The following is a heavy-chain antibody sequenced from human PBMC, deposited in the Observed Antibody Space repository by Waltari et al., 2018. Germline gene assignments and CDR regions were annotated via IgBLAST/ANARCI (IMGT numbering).Heavy chain of an antibody. CDR3: ARDKYSSSSSYYYYYMDV. J-gene: IGHJ6*03. CDR1: GGTFSSYA. CDR2: IIPIFGTA. Sequence: QVQLVQSGAEVKKPGSSVKVSCKASGGTFSSYAISWVRQAPGQGTEWMGGIIPIFGTANYAQKFQGRVTITADESTSTAYMELSSLRSEDTAVYYCARDKYSSSSSYYYYYMDVWGKGTTVTISS. D-gene: IGHD6-6*01. V-gene: IGHV1-69*12.